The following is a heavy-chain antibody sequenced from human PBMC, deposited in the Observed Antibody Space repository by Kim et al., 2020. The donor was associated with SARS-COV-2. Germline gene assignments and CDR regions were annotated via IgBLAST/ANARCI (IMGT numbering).Heavy chain of an antibody. Sequence: YADSVKGRFTISRDNSKNTLYLQMNSRRAEDTAVYYCARDTVEGGAAPDYWGQGTLVTVSS. J-gene: IGHJ4*02. CDR3: ARDTVEGGAAPDY. V-gene: IGHV3-33*01. D-gene: IGHD6-6*01.